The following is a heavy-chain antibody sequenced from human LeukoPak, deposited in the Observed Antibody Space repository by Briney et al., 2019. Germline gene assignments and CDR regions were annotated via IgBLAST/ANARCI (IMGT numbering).Heavy chain of an antibody. J-gene: IGHJ4*02. Sequence: PGGSLRLSCAASGFTVSSSYISWVRQAPGKGLEWVSAIYSDDTTYYANSVKGRFTISRDSSKNMLFLLMNSLRAEDTAIYHCARRTGASTNFDNWGQGTLVTVSS. CDR2: IYSDDTT. D-gene: IGHD2-2*01. CDR3: ARRTGASTNFDN. V-gene: IGHV3-53*01. CDR1: GFTVSSSY.